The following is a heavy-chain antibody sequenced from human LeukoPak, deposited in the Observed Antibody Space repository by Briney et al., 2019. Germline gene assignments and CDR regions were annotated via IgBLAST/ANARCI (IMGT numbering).Heavy chain of an antibody. J-gene: IGHJ4*02. CDR2: IKQDGSEK. CDR3: AKDGGYYYDSSGYPFDY. CDR1: GFTFSSYW. Sequence: GGSLRLSCAASGFTFSSYWMSWVRQAPGKGLEWVANIKQDGSEKYYVDSVKGRFTISRDNAKNSLYLQMNSLRAEDTALYYCAKDGGYYYDSSGYPFDYWGQGTLVTVSS. D-gene: IGHD3-22*01. V-gene: IGHV3-7*03.